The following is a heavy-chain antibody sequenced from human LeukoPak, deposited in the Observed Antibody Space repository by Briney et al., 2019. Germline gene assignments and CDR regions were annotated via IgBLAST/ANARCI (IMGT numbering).Heavy chain of an antibody. D-gene: IGHD1-7*01. CDR1: GGSIRSYY. Sequence: SETLSLTCTVSGGSIRSYYWSWIRQSPGKGLEWIGYIYTSGSTNYNPSLKSRVTISVDTSKNQFSLKLSSVTTADTAVYYCARGELYFDYWGQGTLVTVSS. CDR2: IYTSGST. CDR3: ARGELYFDY. J-gene: IGHJ4*02. V-gene: IGHV4-4*09.